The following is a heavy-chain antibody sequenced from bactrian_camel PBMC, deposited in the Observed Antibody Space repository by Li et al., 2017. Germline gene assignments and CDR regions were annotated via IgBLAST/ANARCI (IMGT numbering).Heavy chain of an antibody. CDR2: IGSGTGNT. CDR3: ATGGTWTYDAFKYNY. V-gene: IGHV3S40*01. D-gene: IGHD7*01. Sequence: VQLVESGGDLVQPGGSLRLSCAASGFTFSSYTISWVRQAPGKGLKWVSAIGSGTGNTYYADSVKGRFTISRDNAKSTVYLQMNTLKSEDTARYYCATGGTWTYDAFKYNYWGQGTQVTVS. J-gene: IGHJ4*01. CDR1: GFTFSSYT.